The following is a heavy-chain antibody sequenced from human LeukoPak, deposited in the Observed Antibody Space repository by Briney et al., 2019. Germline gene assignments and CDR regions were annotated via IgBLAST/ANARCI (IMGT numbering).Heavy chain of an antibody. J-gene: IGHJ4*02. CDR1: GFTFSNAW. D-gene: IGHD3-22*01. Sequence: PGGSLRLSGAASGFTFSNAWMNWVRQAPGKGLEWVGRIKSKTDGGTTDYAAPVRGRFTISRDDSKNTLYLQMNSLKTEDTAVYYCTTDITLIVVVSTDYWGQGTLVTVSS. CDR2: IKSKTDGGTT. CDR3: TTDITLIVVVSTDY. V-gene: IGHV3-15*07.